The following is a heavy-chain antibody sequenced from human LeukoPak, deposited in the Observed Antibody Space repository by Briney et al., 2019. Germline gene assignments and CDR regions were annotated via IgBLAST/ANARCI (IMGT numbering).Heavy chain of an antibody. Sequence: PGGSLRLSCAASGFTFSSYAMSWVRQAPGKGLEWVSAISGSGGTTYYADSVKGRFTISRDNSKNTLYLQMNSLRAEDTAVYYCAKRGSYGDYTRYFDYWGQGTLVTVSS. D-gene: IGHD4-17*01. J-gene: IGHJ4*02. CDR1: GFTFSSYA. V-gene: IGHV3-23*01. CDR3: AKRGSYGDYTRYFDY. CDR2: ISGSGGTT.